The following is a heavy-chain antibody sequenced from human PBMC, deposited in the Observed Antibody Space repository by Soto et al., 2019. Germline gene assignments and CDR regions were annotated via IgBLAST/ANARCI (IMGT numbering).Heavy chain of an antibody. Sequence: PGGSLRLSCAASGFTISTYWMSWVRQAPGKGLEWVAHIKQDGTETYYVDSVKGRFTISSDNAKNLLYLQMNSLRAEDTAVFYCARAVATGAEYWGQGTLVTVSS. J-gene: IGHJ4*02. V-gene: IGHV3-7*03. CDR3: ARAVATGAEY. D-gene: IGHD6-19*01. CDR2: IKQDGTET. CDR1: GFTISTYW.